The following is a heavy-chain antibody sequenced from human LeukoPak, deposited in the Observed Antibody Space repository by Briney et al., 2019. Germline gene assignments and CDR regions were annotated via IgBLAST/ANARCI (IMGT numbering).Heavy chain of an antibody. CDR2: ISAYNGNT. V-gene: IGHV1-18*01. Sequence: ASVKVSCKASGYTFTSYGISWVRQASGQGLEWMGWISAYNGNTNYAQKLQGRVTMTTDTSTSTAYMELRSLRSDDTAVYYCARDGYYDSSGYPDYWGQGTLVTVSS. CDR1: GYTFTSYG. J-gene: IGHJ4*02. CDR3: ARDGYYDSSGYPDY. D-gene: IGHD3-22*01.